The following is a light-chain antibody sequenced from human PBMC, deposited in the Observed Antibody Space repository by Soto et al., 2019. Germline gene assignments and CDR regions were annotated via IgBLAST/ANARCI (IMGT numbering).Light chain of an antibody. CDR1: QSVSSN. J-gene: IGKJ1*01. CDR3: QQYNNCPPET. CDR2: GAS. V-gene: IGKV3-15*01. Sequence: EIVMTQSPATLSVSAGERATLSCRASQSVSSNLAWYQQKPGQAPRLLIYGASTRATGIPARFSGSGSGTEFTLTISSLQSEDFAVYYGQQYNNCPPETFGQGTKVESK.